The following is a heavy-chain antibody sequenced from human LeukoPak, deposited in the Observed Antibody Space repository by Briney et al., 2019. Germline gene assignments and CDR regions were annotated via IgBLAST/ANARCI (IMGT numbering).Heavy chain of an antibody. CDR1: GGSISSSRYS. CDR3: ARVGFGGYSYGYVDF. V-gene: IGHV4-39*01. CDR2: IYDSGST. J-gene: IGHJ4*02. Sequence: SETLSLTCTVSGGSISSSRYSWGWIRQPPGRGLEWIGTIYDSGSTYYNPSLKSRVTISVDTSKNQFSLRLSSVTAADTAVYYCARVGFGGYSYGYVDFWGQGTLVTVSS. D-gene: IGHD5-18*01.